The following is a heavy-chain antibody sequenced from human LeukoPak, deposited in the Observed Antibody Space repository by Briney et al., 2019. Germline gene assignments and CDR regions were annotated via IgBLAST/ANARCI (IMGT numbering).Heavy chain of an antibody. Sequence: SVKVSCKASGGPFSSYAISWLRQAPGQGLEWMGGIIPIFGTANYAQKFQGRVTITADESTSTAYMELSSLRSADTAVYYCARDGGYSSSSSASFDYWGQGTLVTVSS. CDR3: ARDGGYSSSSSASFDY. CDR2: IIPIFGTA. CDR1: GGPFSSYA. V-gene: IGHV1-69*13. D-gene: IGHD6-13*01. J-gene: IGHJ4*02.